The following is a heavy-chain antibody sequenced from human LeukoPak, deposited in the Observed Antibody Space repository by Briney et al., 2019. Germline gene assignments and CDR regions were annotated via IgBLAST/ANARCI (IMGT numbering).Heavy chain of an antibody. J-gene: IGHJ3*02. CDR2: ISSNSRYR. CDR1: GFTFSTYS. Sequence: GGSLRLSCAASGFTFSTYSMNWVRQAPGKGLEWVSSISSNSRYRYYADSVKGRFTISGDNAKNSLYLQVNSLRAEETAVYYCARVSVAAAFDIWGQGTMVIVSS. CDR3: ARVSVAAAFDI. V-gene: IGHV3-21*01. D-gene: IGHD6-19*01.